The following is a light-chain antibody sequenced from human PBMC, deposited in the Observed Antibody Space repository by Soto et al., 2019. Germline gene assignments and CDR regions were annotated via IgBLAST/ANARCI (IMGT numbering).Light chain of an antibody. CDR1: SSNIGSNT. Sequence: QSVLTQPPSASGSPGQRVTMSCSGSSSNIGSNTVNRYQQLPGTAPKLLIYSNNQRPSGVPDLFSGSKSGTSASLAISGLQSEDEADYYFAAWDDSLNGVLFGGGTKLTVL. J-gene: IGLJ2*01. V-gene: IGLV1-44*01. CDR2: SNN. CDR3: AAWDDSLNGVL.